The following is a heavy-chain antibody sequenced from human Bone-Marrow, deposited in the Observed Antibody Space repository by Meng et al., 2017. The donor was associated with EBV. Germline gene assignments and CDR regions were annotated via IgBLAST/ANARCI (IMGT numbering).Heavy chain of an antibody. CDR2: INHSGST. V-gene: IGHV4-34*01. J-gene: IGHJ4*02. CDR3: AGGGVGGFESFDY. CDR1: GGSVNSYY. D-gene: IGHD1-26*01. Sequence: HQRAGAVVCPPATLPPTALVYGGSVNSYYWKWFPQSPTKGGEGFVEINHSGSTNYNPSLRSKVGISVDTSKNQFSLIETSVTAADTAMYYCAGGGVGGFESFDYWGQGILVTVSS.